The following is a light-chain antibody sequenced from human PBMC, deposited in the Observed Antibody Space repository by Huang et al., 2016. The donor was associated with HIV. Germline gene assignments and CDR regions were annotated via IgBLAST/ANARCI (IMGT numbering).Light chain of an antibody. CDR1: QGITDD. CDR2: GAS. J-gene: IGKJ1*01. V-gene: IGKV1-6*01. CDR3: LQDHNYPRT. Sequence: AIQMTQSPSSLSASVGDRVTITCRASQGITDDLAWYQQKPGKAPKLLISGASTLRSGVPSRSSGSGSGTDFTLTISSLQPEDYATYYCLQDHNYPRTFGQGTKVEI.